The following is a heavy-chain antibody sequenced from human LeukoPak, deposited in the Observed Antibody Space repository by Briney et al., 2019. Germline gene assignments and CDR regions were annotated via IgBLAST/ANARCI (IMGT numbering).Heavy chain of an antibody. CDR1: GGTFSSYA. J-gene: IGHJ4*02. V-gene: IGHV1-69*13. D-gene: IGHD6-19*01. Sequence: GASVKVSCKASGGTFSSYAISWVRQAPGQGLEWMGGIIPIFGTANYAQKFQGRVTITADESTSTAYMELSSLRSEDTAVYYCARGPYSSGWYLSAPFDYWGQGTLVTVSS. CDR2: IIPIFGTA. CDR3: ARGPYSSGWYLSAPFDY.